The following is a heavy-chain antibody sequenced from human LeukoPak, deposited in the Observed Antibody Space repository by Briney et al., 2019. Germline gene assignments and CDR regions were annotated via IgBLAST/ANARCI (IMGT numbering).Heavy chain of an antibody. D-gene: IGHD5-18*01. V-gene: IGHV1-69*04. CDR2: IIPILGTA. CDR1: GGTFSSYA. J-gene: IGHJ4*02. Sequence: SVKVSCKASGGTFSSYAISWVRQAPGQGLEWMGRIIPILGTANYAQKFQGRVTITADKSTSTAYMGLSSLRSEDTAVYYCARDGYSYGYDPDYWGQGTLVTVSS. CDR3: ARDGYSYGYDPDY.